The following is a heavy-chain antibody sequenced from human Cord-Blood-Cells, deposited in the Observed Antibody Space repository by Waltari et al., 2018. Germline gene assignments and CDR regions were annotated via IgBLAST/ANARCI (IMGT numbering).Heavy chain of an antibody. D-gene: IGHD1-26*01. V-gene: IGHV1-8*01. CDR1: GYTFTSSD. CDR3: AIDGSYYDAFDI. Sequence: VQLVQSGAEVKKPEASVKVSCKASGYTFTSSDINWVRQATGQGLEWMGWMNPNSGNTGYAQKFQGRVTMTRNTSISTAYMELSSLRSEDTAVYYCAIDGSYYDAFDIWGQGTMVTVSS. CDR2: MNPNSGNT. J-gene: IGHJ3*02.